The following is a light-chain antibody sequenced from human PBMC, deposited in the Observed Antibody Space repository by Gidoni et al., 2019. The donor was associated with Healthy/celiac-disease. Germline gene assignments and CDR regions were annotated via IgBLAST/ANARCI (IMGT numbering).Light chain of an antibody. CDR3: QQLNSYPMT. CDR2: AAS. Sequence: DIQLTQSPSFLSASVGDRVTITCRASQSISSYLAWYQQKSGKPPKLLIYAASTLKSGVPSSFSGSGSGTEFTLTISSLQAEDFATYYCQQLNSYPMTFGQGTRLEIK. J-gene: IGKJ5*01. V-gene: IGKV1-9*01. CDR1: QSISSY.